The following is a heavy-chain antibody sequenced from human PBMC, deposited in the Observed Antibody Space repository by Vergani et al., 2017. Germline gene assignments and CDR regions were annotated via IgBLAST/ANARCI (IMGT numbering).Heavy chain of an antibody. V-gene: IGHV1-18*01. J-gene: IGHJ6*02. Sequence: QVQLVQSGAEVKKPGASVKVSCKASGYTFTIYSIGWVRQAPGQGLEWLGWISGYNGNTNYAQKLQGRVTMTTDTSTGKAYMELRNLRSDDTAVYYCARRVPFSAFEGQMLCYGLDVWGQGTTVTVSS. CDR2: ISGYNGNT. D-gene: IGHD2-2*01. CDR1: GYTFTIYS. CDR3: ARRVPFSAFEGQMLCYGLDV.